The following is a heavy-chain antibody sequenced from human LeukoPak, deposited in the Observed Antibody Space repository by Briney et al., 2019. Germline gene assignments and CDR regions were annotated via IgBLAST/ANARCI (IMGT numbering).Heavy chain of an antibody. CDR3: ARSMYSSWYGDSWFDP. CDR2: IIPIFGIA. V-gene: IGHV1-69*04. D-gene: IGHD6-13*01. Sequence: SVKVSCKASGGTFSSYAISWVRQAPGQGLEWMGRIIPIFGIANYAQKFQGRVTITADKSTSTAYMELSSLRSEDTAVYYCARSMYSSWYGDSWFDPWGQGTLVTVSS. CDR1: GGTFSSYA. J-gene: IGHJ5*02.